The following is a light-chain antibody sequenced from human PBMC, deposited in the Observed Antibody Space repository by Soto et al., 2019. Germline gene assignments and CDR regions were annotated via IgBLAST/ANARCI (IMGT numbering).Light chain of an antibody. CDR2: GSS. Sequence: EIVMTQSPATLSVSPGERATLSCRASPSVSTNLAWYQHKPGQAPRLLIYGSSTRATDVPARFSGSGSETEFTLTISRLQSEDFAVYYCQQYNNWPGTFGQGTKLEIK. CDR3: QQYNNWPGT. V-gene: IGKV3-15*01. J-gene: IGKJ2*02. CDR1: PSVSTN.